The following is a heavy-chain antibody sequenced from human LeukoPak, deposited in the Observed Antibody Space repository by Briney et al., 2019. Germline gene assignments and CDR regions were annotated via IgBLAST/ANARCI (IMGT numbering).Heavy chain of an antibody. CDR2: IYYSGST. Sequence: SETLSLTCTVSGGSISSSSYYWGWIRQPPGKGLEWIGSIYYSGSTYYTPSLRSRVTISVDASKNQFSLNLSSVTAADTGLYYCARHAQAYAVVLTTFEPWGPGTLVTVSS. CDR1: GGSISSSSYY. CDR3: ARHAQAYAVVLTTFEP. V-gene: IGHV4-39*01. D-gene: IGHD3-22*01. J-gene: IGHJ5*02.